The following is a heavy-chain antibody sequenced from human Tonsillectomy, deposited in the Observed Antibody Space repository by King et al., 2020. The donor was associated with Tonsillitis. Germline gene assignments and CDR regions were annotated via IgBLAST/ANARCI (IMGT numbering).Heavy chain of an antibody. CDR2: INPNSGGT. Sequence: QLVQSGAEVKKPGASVKVSCKASGYTFTDYYMHWVRQAPGQGLEWMGWINPNSGGTNYAQKFQGRVTMTRDTSISTAYMELSRLRFDDTAVYYCARDHEGLLWFGELLYRFDYWGQGTLVTVSS. CDR3: ARDHEGLLWFGELLYRFDY. D-gene: IGHD3-10*01. V-gene: IGHV1-2*02. J-gene: IGHJ4*02. CDR1: GYTFTDYY.